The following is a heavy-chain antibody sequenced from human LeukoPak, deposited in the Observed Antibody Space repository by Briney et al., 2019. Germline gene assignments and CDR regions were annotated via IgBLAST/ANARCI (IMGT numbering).Heavy chain of an antibody. J-gene: IGHJ4*02. V-gene: IGHV4-59*01. CDR3: ASQYYYESSGPLT. CDR2: IYYSGST. D-gene: IGHD3-22*01. Sequence: SETLSLTCTVSGRSISSYYWSWIRQPPGKGLEWIGYIYYSGSTNYNPSLKSRVTISVDTSKNQFSLKVSSVTAAYTAVYYCASQYYYESSGPLTWGQGTLVTVSS. CDR1: GRSISSYY.